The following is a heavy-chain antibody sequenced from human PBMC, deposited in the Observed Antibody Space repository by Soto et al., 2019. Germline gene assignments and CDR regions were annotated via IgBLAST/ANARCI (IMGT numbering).Heavy chain of an antibody. Sequence: PSETLSLTCTVSGGSITSSSYYWGWIRQPPGKGLEWIGSIYYSRSTYYNPSLKSRVTISVDTSKNQFSLKLSSVTAADTAVYYCATQEVGGSYVYTFDPWGQGTLVT. CDR2: IYYSRST. J-gene: IGHJ5*02. CDR3: ATQEVGGSYVYTFDP. CDR1: GGSITSSSYY. V-gene: IGHV4-39*01. D-gene: IGHD1-26*01.